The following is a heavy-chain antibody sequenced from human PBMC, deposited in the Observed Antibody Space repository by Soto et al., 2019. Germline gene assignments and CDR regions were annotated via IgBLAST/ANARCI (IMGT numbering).Heavy chain of an antibody. J-gene: IGHJ4*02. CDR2: IIPILGIA. D-gene: IGHD1-26*01. V-gene: IGHV1-69*02. CDR3: ARIRNSWTKNLAD. Sequence: QVQLVQSGAEVKKPGSSVKVSCKASGGTFSSYTISWVRQAPGQGLEWMGRIIPILGIANYAQKFQGRVRIPAYKSTGSGDMGLSSVRFDETAVYWCARIRNSWTKNLADWGQGTLVSVSS. CDR1: GGTFSSYT.